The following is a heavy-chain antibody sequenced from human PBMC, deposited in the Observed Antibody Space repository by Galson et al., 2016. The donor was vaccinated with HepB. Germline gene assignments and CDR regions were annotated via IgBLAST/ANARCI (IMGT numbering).Heavy chain of an antibody. CDR1: GFTFSYYG. D-gene: IGHD5-18*01. J-gene: IGHJ6*02. CDR2: ISYDGSNK. V-gene: IGHV3-30*18. CDR3: AKDRTGGYSYVNRYYFYGMDV. Sequence: SLRLSCAASGFTFSYYGMHWVRQAPGKGLDWVTVISYDGSNKYYADSVKGRFIISRDDSKNTLYLQMNSLRAEDTAVYYCAKDRTGGYSYVNRYYFYGMDVWGQGTTVSVSS.